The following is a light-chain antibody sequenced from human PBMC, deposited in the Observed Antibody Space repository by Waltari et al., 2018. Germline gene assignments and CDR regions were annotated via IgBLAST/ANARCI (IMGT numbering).Light chain of an antibody. J-gene: IGLJ2*01. CDR3: QAWDSSTYHVV. CDR2: QDT. V-gene: IGLV3-1*01. Sequence: SYELTQPPSVSVSPGQTASIPCSGDKLGDKYACWYQQKPGQSPVLVPYQDTKRPSGIPGRFSGANSGNTATLTISGTQAMDEAEYYCQAWDSSTYHVVFGGGTKLTVL. CDR1: KLGDKY.